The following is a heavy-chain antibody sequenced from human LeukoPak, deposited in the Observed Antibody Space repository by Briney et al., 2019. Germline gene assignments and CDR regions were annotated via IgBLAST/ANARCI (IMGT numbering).Heavy chain of an antibody. CDR3: AKGNDYVWGSYRPYYFDY. CDR2: ISGSGGST. CDR1: GFTFSSYA. V-gene: IGHV3-23*01. J-gene: IGHJ4*02. D-gene: IGHD3-16*02. Sequence: GGSLRLSCAASGFTFSSYAMSWVRQAPGKGLEWVSAISGSGGSTYYADSVKGRFTISRDNSKNTLYLQMNSLRAEDTALYYCAKGNDYVWGSYRPYYFDYWGQGTLVTVSS.